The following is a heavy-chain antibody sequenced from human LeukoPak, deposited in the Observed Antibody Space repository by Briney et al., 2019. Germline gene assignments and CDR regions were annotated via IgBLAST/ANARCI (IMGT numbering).Heavy chain of an antibody. J-gene: IGHJ4*02. CDR1: GFTFSSYG. V-gene: IGHV3-33*01. CDR3: AREGDCYNLAQKSAIDY. Sequence: GGSLRLSCAASGFTFSSYGMHWVRQAPGKGLEWVAVIWYDGSNKYYADSVKGRFTISRDNSKNTLYLQMNSLRAEDTAVYYCAREGDCYNLAQKSAIDYWGQGTLVTVSS. CDR2: IWYDGSNK. D-gene: IGHD5-24*01.